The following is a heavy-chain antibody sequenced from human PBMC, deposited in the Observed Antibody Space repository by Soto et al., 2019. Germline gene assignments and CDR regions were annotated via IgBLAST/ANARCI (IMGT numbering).Heavy chain of an antibody. Sequence: YMRWLYHSTKQRLEWMGIINPSGGSTSYAQKFQGRVTMTRDTSTSTVYMELSSLRSEDTAVYFFALGGNLNDVSSCFDPLVQGTLDIGSS. V-gene: IGHV1-46*01. J-gene: IGHJ5*02. D-gene: IGHD1-1*01. CDR2: INPSGGST. CDR3: ALGGNLNDVSSCFDP. CDR1: Y.